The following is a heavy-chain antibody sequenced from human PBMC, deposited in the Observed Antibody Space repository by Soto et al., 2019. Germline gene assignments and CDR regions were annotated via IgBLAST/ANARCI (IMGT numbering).Heavy chain of an antibody. J-gene: IGHJ6*02. CDR3: ARDSNPTSLDPAYSMDV. CDR2: INPNSGGT. CDR1: RSTFTGYY. Sequence: ASVKVSCKASRSTFTGYYMHWVRQAPGQGLEWMGWINPNSGGTNYAQKFQGWVTMTRETSISTAYMELSRLRSDDTAVYYWARDSNPTSLDPAYSMDVWGQGTTVTVSS. D-gene: IGHD2-2*01. V-gene: IGHV1-2*04.